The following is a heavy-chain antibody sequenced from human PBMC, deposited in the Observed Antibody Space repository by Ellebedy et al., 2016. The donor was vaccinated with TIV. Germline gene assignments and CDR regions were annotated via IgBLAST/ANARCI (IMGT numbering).Heavy chain of an antibody. CDR1: GFTFTDYP. D-gene: IGHD1-26*01. Sequence: GESLKISCAASGFTFTDYPMSWVRQSPDKRLEWVSTVGIGDNTYYAASVKGRFTISRDDSMDTVYLQMKSLRFDDTATYYCAKDVFFGSHSDDYWGQGILVAVSS. V-gene: IGHV3-23*01. J-gene: IGHJ4*02. CDR3: AKDVFFGSHSDDY. CDR2: VGIGDNT.